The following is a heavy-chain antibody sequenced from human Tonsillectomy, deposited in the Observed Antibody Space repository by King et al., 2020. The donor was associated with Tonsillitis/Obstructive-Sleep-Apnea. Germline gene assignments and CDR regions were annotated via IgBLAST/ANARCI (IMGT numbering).Heavy chain of an antibody. CDR1: GFTFTSYA. CDR2: ISGSGGST. Sequence: VQLVESGGGLVQPGGSLRLSCAASGFTFTSYAMSWVRQAPGKGLEWVSSISGSGGSTYYADSVKGRFTISRANSKNTLYLQMNNLRAEDTAVYYCAKDGGEQQLLRYFDDWGQGTLVTVSS. CDR3: AKDGGEQQLLRYFDD. V-gene: IGHV3-23*04. J-gene: IGHJ4*02. D-gene: IGHD6-13*01.